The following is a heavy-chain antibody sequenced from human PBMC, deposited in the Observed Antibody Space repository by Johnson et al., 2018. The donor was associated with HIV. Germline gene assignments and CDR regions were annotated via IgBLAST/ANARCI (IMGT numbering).Heavy chain of an antibody. V-gene: IGHV3-49*04. CDR3: ISPGIAAAGFLT. J-gene: IGHJ3*01. CDR1: GVTFRKFA. CDR2: ITSTADGGTT. Sequence: EVQLVESGGGLIQPGRSLRLSCTGSGVTFRKFAMGWVRRAPGKGLEWIGFITSTADGGTTQYAASVRGRFTISRDDSKSIAYLQMNSLKAEDTAVYYCISPGIAAAGFLTWGQGAMVTVSS. D-gene: IGHD6-13*01.